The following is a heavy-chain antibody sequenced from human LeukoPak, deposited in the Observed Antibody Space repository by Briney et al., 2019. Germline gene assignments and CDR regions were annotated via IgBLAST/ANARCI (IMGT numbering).Heavy chain of an antibody. CDR2: IYYSGST. V-gene: IGHV4-39*01. CDR3: ARRFAPSRNDAFDI. CDR1: GGSINSSIYY. J-gene: IGHJ3*02. Sequence: PSETLSLTCTVSGGSINSSIYYWGWIRQPPGKGLERIGTIYYSGSTYYNPSLKSRVTVSVDTSKNQFSLKLSSVTASDTAVYYCARRFAPSRNDAFDIWGQGTMVTVSS. D-gene: IGHD3-10*01.